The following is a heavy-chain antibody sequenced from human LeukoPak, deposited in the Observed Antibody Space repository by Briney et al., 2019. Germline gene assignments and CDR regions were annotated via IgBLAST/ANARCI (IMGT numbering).Heavy chain of an antibody. V-gene: IGHV1-8*01. J-gene: IGHJ4*02. CDR1: GYTFTSYD. D-gene: IGHD6-6*01. CDR2: MNPNSGNT. Sequence: ASVKVSCKASGYTFTSYDINRVRQATGQGLEWMGWMNPNSGNTGYAQKFQGRVTMTRNTSISTAYMELSSLRSEDTAVYYCARNPISRSSLNFDYWGQGTLVTVSS. CDR3: ARNPISRSSLNFDY.